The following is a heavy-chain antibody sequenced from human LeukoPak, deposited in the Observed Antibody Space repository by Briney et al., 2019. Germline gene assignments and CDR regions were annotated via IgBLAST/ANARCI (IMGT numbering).Heavy chain of an antibody. V-gene: IGHV3-21*06. Sequence: GGSLRLSCAASDFTFSAYTMNWVRLAPGKGLEWVSSISSSRTYIYYADSVKGRFTISRDNAKNSLYLQMNSLRAEDTALYFCARDSDYGDYFDHWGQGTLVTVSS. CDR2: ISSSRTYI. J-gene: IGHJ4*02. CDR1: DFTFSAYT. CDR3: ARDSDYGDYFDH. D-gene: IGHD4-17*01.